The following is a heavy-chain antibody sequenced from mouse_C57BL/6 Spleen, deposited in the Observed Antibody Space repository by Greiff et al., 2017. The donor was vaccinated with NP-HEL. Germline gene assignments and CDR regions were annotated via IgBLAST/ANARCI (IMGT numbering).Heavy chain of an antibody. J-gene: IGHJ3*01. Sequence: QVQLQQPGAELVMPGASVKLSCKASGYTFTSYWMHWVKQRPGQGLEWIGEIDPSDSYTNYNQKFKGKSTLTVDKSSSTAYMQLSSLTSEDSAVYYCAINWDGWFAYWGQGTLVTVSA. D-gene: IGHD4-1*01. CDR2: IDPSDSYT. CDR3: AINWDGWFAY. CDR1: GYTFTSYW. V-gene: IGHV1-69*01.